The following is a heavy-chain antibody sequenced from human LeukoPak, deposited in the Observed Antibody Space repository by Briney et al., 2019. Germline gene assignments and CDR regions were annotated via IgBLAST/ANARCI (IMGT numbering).Heavy chain of an antibody. V-gene: IGHV3-23*01. D-gene: IGHD3-10*01. CDR3: AKFVNYGNYYYYYYMDV. Sequence: PGGSLRLSCEASGFTFSSYTLNWVRQAPGKGLEWVSSIIDSGDSTYYADSVKGRFTISRDNSKNTLYLQMNSLRAEDTAVYYCAKFVNYGNYYYYYYMDVWGKGTTVTVSS. J-gene: IGHJ6*03. CDR2: IIDSGDST. CDR1: GFTFSSYT.